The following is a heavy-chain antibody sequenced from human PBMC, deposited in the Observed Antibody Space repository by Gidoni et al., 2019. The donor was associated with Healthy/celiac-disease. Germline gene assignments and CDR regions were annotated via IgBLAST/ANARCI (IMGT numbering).Heavy chain of an antibody. V-gene: IGHV3-30*02. J-gene: IGHJ6*02. CDR2: IRYDGSNK. CDR1: GFTFSSYG. Sequence: QVQLVESGGGVVQPGGSLRRSGAASGFTFSSYGMHWVRQAPGKGLEWVAFIRYDGSNKYYADSVKGRFTISRDNSKNTLYLQMNSLRAEDTAVYYCAKEDYGGNYGMDVWGQGTTVTVSS. D-gene: IGHD4-17*01. CDR3: AKEDYGGNYGMDV.